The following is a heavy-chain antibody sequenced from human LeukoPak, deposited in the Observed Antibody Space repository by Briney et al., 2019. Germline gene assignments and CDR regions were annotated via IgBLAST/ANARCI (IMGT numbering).Heavy chain of an antibody. V-gene: IGHV1-18*01. CDR2: ISAYNGNT. Sequence: ASVKVSCKASGYTFTSYGISWVRQAPGQGLEWMGWISAYNGNTNYAQKLQGRVTMTTDTSTSTAYMELRSLRSDDTAVYYCARLEVILTGHDAFDIWGQGTMVTVSS. CDR3: ARLEVILTGHDAFDI. J-gene: IGHJ3*02. D-gene: IGHD3-9*01. CDR1: GYTFTSYG.